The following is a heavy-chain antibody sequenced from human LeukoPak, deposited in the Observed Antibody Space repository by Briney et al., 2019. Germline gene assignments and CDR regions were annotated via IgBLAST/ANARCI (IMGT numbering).Heavy chain of an antibody. CDR3: AREYSGYGGTYGMDV. CDR2: INHSGST. J-gene: IGHJ6*02. V-gene: IGHV4-34*01. D-gene: IGHD5-12*01. CDR1: GGSFSGYY. Sequence: SETLSLACAVYGGSFSGYYWSWIRHPPGKGLEWIGEINHSGSTNYNPSLKSRVTISVDTSKNQFSLKLSSVTAADTAVYYCAREYSGYGGTYGMDVWGQGTTVTVSS.